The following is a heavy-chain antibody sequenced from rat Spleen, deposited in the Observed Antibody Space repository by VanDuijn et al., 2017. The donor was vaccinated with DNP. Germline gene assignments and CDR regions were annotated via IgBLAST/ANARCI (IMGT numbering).Heavy chain of an antibody. V-gene: IGHV5-27*01. CDR2: INTSGGSP. J-gene: IGHJ4*01. D-gene: IGHD1-1*01. CDR1: EFTFTDYN. Sequence: EVQLVESGGGLVQPGRSLKLSCAASEFTFTDYNMAWVRQAPTKGLEWVASINTSGGSPYYRDSVKGRFTITRDNAKNTLYLQMNSWGSEDRAAYYCIRRTVVAGAMDAWGQGTTVAVSS. CDR3: IRRTVVAGAMDA.